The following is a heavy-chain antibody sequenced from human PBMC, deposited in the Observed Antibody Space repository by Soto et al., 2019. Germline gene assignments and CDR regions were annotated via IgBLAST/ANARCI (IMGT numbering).Heavy chain of an antibody. V-gene: IGHV4-59*01. CDR2: IYYSGST. CDR1: GGSISSYY. Sequence: PSETLSLTCTVSGGSISSYYWSWIRQPPGKGLEWIGYIYYSGSTNYNPSLKSRVTISVDTSKNQFSLKLSSVTAADTAVYYCARHGITYYYDSSGYSRWFDPWGQGTLVTVS. CDR3: ARHGITYYYDSSGYSRWFDP. D-gene: IGHD3-22*01. J-gene: IGHJ5*02.